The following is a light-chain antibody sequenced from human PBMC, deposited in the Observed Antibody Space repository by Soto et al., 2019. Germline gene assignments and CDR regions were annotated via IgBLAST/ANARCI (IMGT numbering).Light chain of an antibody. CDR3: MQGTHWPLT. V-gene: IGKV2-30*01. CDR1: QSLLYSDGKTF. J-gene: IGKJ4*01. Sequence: EVVMTQSPLSLPVTLGQPASISCTSSQSLLYSDGKTFLTWFHQRPGQAPRRLIYEVSNRDSGVPDRFSGSGSGTDFSLKISRVEAEDPGLYYCMQGTHWPLTFGGGTKVEIK. CDR2: EVS.